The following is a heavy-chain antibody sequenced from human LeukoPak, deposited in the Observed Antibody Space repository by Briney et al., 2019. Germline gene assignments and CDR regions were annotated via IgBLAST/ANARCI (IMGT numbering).Heavy chain of an antibody. D-gene: IGHD3-16*01. J-gene: IGHJ6*02. Sequence: SETLSLTCSVSGGSVNNCFWTWIRQPPGKGLEWIGQIYYSGKADYNPSLKSRITISVDTSKNLISLRVNSVTVADTAVYYCARFGVDYDMGVWGQGTTVIVFS. CDR2: IYYSGKA. CDR1: GGSVNNCF. V-gene: IGHV4-59*02. CDR3: ARFGVDYDMGV.